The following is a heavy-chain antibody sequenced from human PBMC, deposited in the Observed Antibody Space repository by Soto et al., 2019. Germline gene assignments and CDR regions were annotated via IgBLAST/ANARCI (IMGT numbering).Heavy chain of an antibody. CDR3: ARTESSGWSTRYGMDV. CDR1: GFTFGNFA. J-gene: IGHJ6*02. D-gene: IGHD6-19*01. CDR2: ISGSGGDT. V-gene: IGHV3-23*01. Sequence: QPGGSLRLSCAVSGFTFGNFAMTWVRQAPGKGLEWVSGISGSGGDTYYADSVKGRFTISRDNSKNTLYLQMSSLRADDTATFYCARTESSGWSTRYGMDVWGQGITVTVSS.